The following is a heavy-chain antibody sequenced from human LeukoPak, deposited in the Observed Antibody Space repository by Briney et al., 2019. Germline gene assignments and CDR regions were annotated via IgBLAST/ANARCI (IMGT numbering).Heavy chain of an antibody. CDR3: ARNPDDSSGYYIRYLDY. Sequence: SETLSLTCAVSGGSISSSNWWSWVRQPPGKGLEWIGEIYHSGSTNYNPSLKSRVTISVDKSKNQFSLKLSSVTAADTAVYYCARNPDDSSGYYIRYLDYWGQGTLVTVSS. CDR1: GGSISSSNW. D-gene: IGHD3-22*01. J-gene: IGHJ4*02. CDR2: IYHSGST. V-gene: IGHV4-4*02.